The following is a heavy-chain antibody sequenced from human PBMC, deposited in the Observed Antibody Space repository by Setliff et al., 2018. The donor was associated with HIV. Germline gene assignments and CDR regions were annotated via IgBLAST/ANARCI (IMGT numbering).Heavy chain of an antibody. D-gene: IGHD2-2*01. V-gene: IGHV1-69*13. J-gene: IGHJ6*02. Sequence: GASVKVSCKASGGTFSSYAISWVRQAPGQGLEWMGGIIPISGTANYAQKFQGRVTITADESTSTAYMELSSLRSEDTAVYYCARGMEVVVPAALGGMDVWGQGTTVTVSS. CDR3: ARGMEVVVPAALGGMDV. CDR1: GGTFSSYA. CDR2: IIPISGTA.